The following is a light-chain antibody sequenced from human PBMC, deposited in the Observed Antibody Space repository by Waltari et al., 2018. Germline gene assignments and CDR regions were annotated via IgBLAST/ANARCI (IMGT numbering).Light chain of an antibody. V-gene: IGKV3-15*01. CDR2: AAS. Sequence: EVVLTPSPGTLSVSPGERATLSCRASQSVTTNLAWYQQKPGQAPRLLFYAASTRATGIPVRFSGSGSGTDFTLTISSLQAEDVAVYYCQQYYSAPVTFGPGTKVDIK. CDR3: QQYYSAPVT. J-gene: IGKJ3*01. CDR1: QSVTTN.